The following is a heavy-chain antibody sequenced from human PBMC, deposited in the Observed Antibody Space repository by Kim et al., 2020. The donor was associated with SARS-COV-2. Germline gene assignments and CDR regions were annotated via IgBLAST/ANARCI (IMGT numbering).Heavy chain of an antibody. V-gene: IGHV3-9*01. CDR2: ISWNSGSI. Sequence: GGSLRLSCAASGFTFDDYAMHWVRQAPGKGLEWVSGISWNSGSIGYADSVKGRFTISRDNAKNSLYLQMNSLRAEDTALYYCAKEAYSSSSRMGYFDYWGQGTLVTVSS. D-gene: IGHD6-6*01. J-gene: IGHJ4*02. CDR3: AKEAYSSSSRMGYFDY. CDR1: GFTFDDYA.